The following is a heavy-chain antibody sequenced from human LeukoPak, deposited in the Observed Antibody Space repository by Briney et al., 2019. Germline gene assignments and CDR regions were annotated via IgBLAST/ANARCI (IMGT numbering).Heavy chain of an antibody. CDR2: IYHSGST. D-gene: IGHD5-18*01. V-gene: IGHV4-30-2*01. CDR3: ARAYSFDAFDI. J-gene: IGHJ3*02. CDR1: GGSVSSGGYY. Sequence: SETLSLTCTVSGGSVSSGGYYWSWIRQPPGKGLEWIGYIYHSGSTYYNPSLKSRVTISVDRSKNQFSLKLSSVTAADTAVYYCARAYSFDAFDIWGQGTMVTVSS.